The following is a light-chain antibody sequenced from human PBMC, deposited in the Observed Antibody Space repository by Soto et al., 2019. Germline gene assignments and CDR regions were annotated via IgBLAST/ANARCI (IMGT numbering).Light chain of an antibody. CDR1: SSDVGRYNY. CDR2: EVS. V-gene: IGLV2-14*01. J-gene: IGLJ2*01. CDR3: SSYTSSTSAV. Sequence: QSALTQPASVSGSPGQSITISCTGTSSDVGRYNYVSWFQQHPGKAPKLMIFEVSTRPSGVSNRFSGSKSGNTASLTISGLQIEDEADYYCSSYTSSTSAVFGGGTKLTVL.